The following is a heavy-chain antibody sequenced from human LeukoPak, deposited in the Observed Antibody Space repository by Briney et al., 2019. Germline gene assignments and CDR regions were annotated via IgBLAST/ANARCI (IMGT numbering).Heavy chain of an antibody. CDR1: GGSVSSYY. Sequence: KPSETLSLTCSVSGGSVSSYYWSWIRQPPRKGLEWIGYVYYTGSTNYNPSLKSRVTMFEDKSKNQFSLRLSSVTVADTAVYYCARHFAYSSSSYFDYWGQGSLVTVSS. J-gene: IGHJ4*02. CDR2: VYYTGST. CDR3: ARHFAYSSSSYFDY. D-gene: IGHD6-6*01. V-gene: IGHV4-59*08.